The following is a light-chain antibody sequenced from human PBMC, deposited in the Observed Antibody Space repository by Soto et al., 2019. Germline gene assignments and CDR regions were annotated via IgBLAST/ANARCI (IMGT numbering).Light chain of an antibody. CDR3: HQYYTTPQT. J-gene: IGKJ2*01. CDR1: QSVLDNSTNKSY. Sequence: VLTQSPSSLAVSLGERATVNCRSSQSVLDNSTNKSYLAWYRKKPGHPPKLLVHWASVREAGVPDRFSGGGSGTDFTLTISSLQAEDVAVYYCHQYYTTPQTFGPGPKADIK. V-gene: IGKV4-1*01. CDR2: WAS.